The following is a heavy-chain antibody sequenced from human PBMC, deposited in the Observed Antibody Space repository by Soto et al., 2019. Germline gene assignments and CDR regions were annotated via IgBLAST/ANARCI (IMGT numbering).Heavy chain of an antibody. V-gene: IGHV3-15*01. CDR2: IKSKTDGGTT. D-gene: IGHD6-19*01. J-gene: IGHJ6*02. CDR3: TTGRSSGPYYYYYGMDV. Sequence: PGGSLRLSCAASGFTFSNAWMSWVRQAPGKGLEWVGRIKSKTDGGTTDYAAPVKGRFTISRDDSKNTLYLQMNSLKTEDTAVYYCTTGRSSGPYYYYYGMDVWGQGTTVTVS. CDR1: GFTFSNAW.